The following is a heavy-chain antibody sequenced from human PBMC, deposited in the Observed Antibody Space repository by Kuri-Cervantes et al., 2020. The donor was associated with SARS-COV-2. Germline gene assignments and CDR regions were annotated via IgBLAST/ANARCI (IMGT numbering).Heavy chain of an antibody. D-gene: IGHD6-13*01. J-gene: IGHJ4*02. V-gene: IGHV2-26*01. CDR3: AHVIAAAGTGFDY. CDR1: GFSLSNARMG. CDR2: IFSNDEK. Sequence: SGPTLVKPTETLTLTCTVSGFSLSNARMGVSWIRQPPGKALEWLAHIFSNDEKSYSTSLKSRLTISKDTSKNQVVLTMTNMDPVDTATYYCAHVIAAAGTGFDYWGQGTLVTVSS.